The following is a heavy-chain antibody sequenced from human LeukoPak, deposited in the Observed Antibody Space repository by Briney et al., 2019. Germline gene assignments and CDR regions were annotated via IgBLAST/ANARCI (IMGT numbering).Heavy chain of an antibody. J-gene: IGHJ6*02. CDR3: AGDRMITFGGVYYYGMDV. D-gene: IGHD3-16*01. Sequence: GGSLRLSCAASGFTFSSYSMNWVRQAPGKGLEWVSSISSSSSYIYYADSVKGRFTISRDNAKNSLYLQMNSLRAEDTAVYYCAGDRMITFGGVYYYGMDVWGQGTTVTVSS. CDR2: ISSSSSYI. CDR1: GFTFSSYS. V-gene: IGHV3-21*01.